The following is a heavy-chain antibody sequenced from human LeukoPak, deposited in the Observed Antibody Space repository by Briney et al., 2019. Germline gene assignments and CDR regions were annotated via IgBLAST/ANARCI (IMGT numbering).Heavy chain of an antibody. CDR1: GGSLSNYY. CDR2: IDYSGAT. Sequence: SETLSLTCTVSGGSLSNYYGSWIRQPPGKGLEWIAYIDYSGATKFNPSLKSRVTITLDTSKNQFSLKLSSVTAADTAVYYCARDRRGYYDSSGHFDYWGQGTLVTVSS. J-gene: IGHJ4*02. D-gene: IGHD3-22*01. CDR3: ARDRRGYYDSSGHFDY. V-gene: IGHV4-59*01.